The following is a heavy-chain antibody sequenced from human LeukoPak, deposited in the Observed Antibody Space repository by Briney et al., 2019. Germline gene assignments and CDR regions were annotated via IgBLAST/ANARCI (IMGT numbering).Heavy chain of an antibody. V-gene: IGHV3-48*03. CDR1: GFTLSSFE. J-gene: IGHJ4*02. CDR3: ARGFSHTAMFLYY. D-gene: IGHD5-18*01. Sequence: GSXRLXCAASGFTLSSFEMRWVRQAQGGGRGWVSCISVGGSPIYYAHSVKGRFTISRDNAKNSLYLEMNSLRAEDTAVYYCARGFSHTAMFLYYWGQGTPVTVSS. CDR2: ISVGGSPI.